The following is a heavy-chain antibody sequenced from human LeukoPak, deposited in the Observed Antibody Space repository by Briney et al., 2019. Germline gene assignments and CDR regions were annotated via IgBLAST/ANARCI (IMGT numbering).Heavy chain of an antibody. Sequence: PSDTLSLTCAVSGSSISNNALWGWIRQPPGKGLEWIGYIHHSGSTYYNPSLKSRVTMSADTSKNQFSLKLTSVTAVDTAVYYCARMVSGSGTYYFDSWGQGTLVTVSS. D-gene: IGHD3-10*01. CDR3: ARMVSGSGTYYFDS. J-gene: IGHJ4*02. V-gene: IGHV4-28*01. CDR1: GSSISNNAL. CDR2: IHHSGST.